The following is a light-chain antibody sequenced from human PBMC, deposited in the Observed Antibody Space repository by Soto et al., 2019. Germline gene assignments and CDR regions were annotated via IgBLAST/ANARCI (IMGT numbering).Light chain of an antibody. CDR1: SSDVGSYNY. V-gene: IGLV2-14*01. CDR2: EVS. Sequence: QSVLTQPASVSGSPGQSITISCTGTSSDVGSYNYVSWYQQHPGRAPQLMIYEVSNRPSGLSDRFSGSKSGNTASLTISGLQAEDEADYYCSSYTSSSTYVFGTGTKVTV. J-gene: IGLJ1*01. CDR3: SSYTSSSTYV.